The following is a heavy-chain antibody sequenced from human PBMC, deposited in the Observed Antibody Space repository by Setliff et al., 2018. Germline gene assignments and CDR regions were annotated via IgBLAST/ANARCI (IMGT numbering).Heavy chain of an antibody. CDR3: ARQGTYCDGGGGSCFPPNY. Sequence: SETLSLTCTVSGDSISSSNYYWGWIRQPPGKGLEWIAAIKYSGSTSFNPSLKSRVTFSVDKSKSQFSLKLSSVTAVDTAVYYCARQGTYCDGGGGSCFPPNYWGQGTLVTVSS. CDR1: GDSISSSNYY. CDR2: IKYSGST. D-gene: IGHD2-15*01. V-gene: IGHV4-39*01. J-gene: IGHJ4*02.